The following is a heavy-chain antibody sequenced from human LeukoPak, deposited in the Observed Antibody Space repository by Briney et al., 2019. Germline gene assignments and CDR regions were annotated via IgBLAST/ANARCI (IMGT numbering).Heavy chain of an antibody. V-gene: IGHV3-11*06. CDR2: ISSSSSYI. CDR3: AREPTLDY. CDR1: GFTFSDHY. J-gene: IGHJ4*02. Sequence: GGLVQPGGSLRLSCAASGFTFSDHYMDWVRQAPGKGLEWVSSISSSSSYIYYADSVKGRFTISRDNAKNSLYLQMNSLRAEDTAVYYCAREPTLDYWGQGTLVTVSS.